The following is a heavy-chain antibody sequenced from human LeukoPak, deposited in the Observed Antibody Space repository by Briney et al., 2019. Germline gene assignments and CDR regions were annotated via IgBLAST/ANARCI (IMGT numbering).Heavy chain of an antibody. CDR2: ISSSGSTI. D-gene: IGHD5-24*01. CDR1: GFTFSSYE. Sequence: GGSLRPSCAASGFTFSSYEMNWVRQAPGKGLEWVSYISSSGSTIYYADSVKGRFTISRDNAKNSLYLQMNSLRAEDTAVYYCAREGDGYSEGWFDPWGQGTLVTVSS. CDR3: AREGDGYSEGWFDP. V-gene: IGHV3-48*03. J-gene: IGHJ5*02.